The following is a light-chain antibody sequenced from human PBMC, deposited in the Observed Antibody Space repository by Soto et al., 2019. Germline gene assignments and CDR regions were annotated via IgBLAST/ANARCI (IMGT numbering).Light chain of an antibody. J-gene: IGLJ2*01. V-gene: IGLV2-14*01. CDR2: EVS. CDR3: SSFTSTNTVL. CDR1: SSDVGGYNY. Sequence: QSALTQPASVSGSPGQAITISCSGTSSDVGGYNYVSWYQHYPGKAPKLMIYEVSDRPSGVSTRFSGSKSGNTASQTISGLQPEDEADYYCSSFTSTNTVLFGGGTQLTVL.